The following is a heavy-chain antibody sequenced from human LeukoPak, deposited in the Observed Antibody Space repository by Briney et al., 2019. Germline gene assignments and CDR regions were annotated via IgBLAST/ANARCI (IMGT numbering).Heavy chain of an antibody. CDR1: GYTFTSYG. D-gene: IGHD3-10*01. V-gene: IGHV1-18*01. CDR2: ISAYNGNT. CDR3: ARVRSWVGSYYYGSGRRDTFDY. Sequence: ASVKVSCKASGYTFTSYGISWVRRAPGQGLEWMGWISAYNGNTNYAQKLQGRVTMTTDTSTSTAYMELRSLRSDDTAVYYCARVRSWVGSYYYGSGRRDTFDYWGQGTLVTVSS. J-gene: IGHJ4*02.